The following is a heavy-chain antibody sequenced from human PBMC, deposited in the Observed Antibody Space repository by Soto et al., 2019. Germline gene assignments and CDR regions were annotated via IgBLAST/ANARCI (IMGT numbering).Heavy chain of an antibody. V-gene: IGHV3-23*01. CDR2: FSGSGDTT. CDR3: ARDAGELPVVTVGVFVF. D-gene: IGHD3-22*01. Sequence: QPGGSLRLSCAASGFTFSNYAMSWVRQAPGKGLEWVSAFSGSGDTTFYADSVKGRFTVSRDNSKKTLYLQLNSLRDEDTAVYYCARDAGELPVVTVGVFVFWDRGTLVTVSS. CDR1: GFTFSNYA. J-gene: IGHJ4*02.